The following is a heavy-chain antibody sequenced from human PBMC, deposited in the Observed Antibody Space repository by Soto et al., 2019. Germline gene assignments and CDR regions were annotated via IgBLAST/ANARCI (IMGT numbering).Heavy chain of an antibody. Sequence: QVQLQQWGAGLLKPSETLSLTCAVYGGSFSDHYWSWIRQTPGKGLEWIGEINHSGSTNYNPSLNSRVTISVDTSKNQSSLYLSSVTAADTAVIYCARGVGGYSYGGLGSWGQGTLVTVSA. CDR1: GGSFSDHY. CDR3: ARGVGGYSYGGLGS. CDR2: INHSGST. V-gene: IGHV4-34*01. J-gene: IGHJ5*01. D-gene: IGHD5-18*01.